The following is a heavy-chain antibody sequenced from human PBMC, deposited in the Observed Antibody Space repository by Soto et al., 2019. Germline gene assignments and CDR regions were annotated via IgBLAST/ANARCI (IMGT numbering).Heavy chain of an antibody. CDR3: ARKSDSSPVPEADGV. CDR1: GFSVGSNY. V-gene: IGHV3-53*02. CDR2: IYSNGDA. Sequence: EVQLVETGVGLIQPGGSLRLSCAASGFSVGSNYMTWVRQSPGKGLEWVSLIYSNGDADYADSVKGRFSISRDNFKNTLYIQMNNLRAEDTAVYHCARKSDSSPVPEADGVWGRGTLVTVSS. D-gene: IGHD2-8*01. J-gene: IGHJ4*02.